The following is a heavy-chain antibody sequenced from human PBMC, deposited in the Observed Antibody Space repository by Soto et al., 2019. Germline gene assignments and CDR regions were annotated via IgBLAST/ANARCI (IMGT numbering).Heavy chain of an antibody. V-gene: IGHV3-23*01. CDR2: ISGSGGST. J-gene: IGHJ4*02. D-gene: IGHD6-13*01. CDR1: GFTFSSYA. CDR3: ANENGYSSSWFEFDY. Sequence: EVQLLESGGGLVQPGGSLRLSCAASGFTFSSYAMSWVRQAPGKGLEWVSAISGSGGSTYYADSVKGRFTISRDNSKNPLYLQMKSLRAEDTAVYYCANENGYSSSWFEFDYWGQGTLVTVSS.